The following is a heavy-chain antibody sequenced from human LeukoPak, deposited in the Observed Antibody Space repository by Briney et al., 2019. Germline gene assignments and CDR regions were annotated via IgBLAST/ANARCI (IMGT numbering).Heavy chain of an antibody. Sequence: PGGSLRLSCAASGFTFSSYAMSWVRQAPGKGLEWVSAISGSGGSAYYADSVKGRFTISRDNSKNTLYLQMNSLRAEDTVVYYCANDGLVVVAATLSTAGYWGQGTLVTVSS. CDR3: ANDGLVVVAATLSTAGY. V-gene: IGHV3-23*01. D-gene: IGHD2-15*01. J-gene: IGHJ4*02. CDR2: ISGSGGSA. CDR1: GFTFSSYA.